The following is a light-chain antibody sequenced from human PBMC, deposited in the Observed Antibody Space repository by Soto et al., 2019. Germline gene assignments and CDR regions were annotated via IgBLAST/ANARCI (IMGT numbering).Light chain of an antibody. V-gene: IGKV3-20*01. J-gene: IGKJ1*01. CDR2: GAS. CDR3: HQYGISPGT. Sequence: EIVLTQSPGTLSLSPGERATLSCRASQSVSSNYLAWYQQKPGQAPRLLIYGASSRATGIPDRLSGSGSGTDFTLTISRLEPEDSAVYYCHQYGISPGTFGQGTKVDI. CDR1: QSVSSNY.